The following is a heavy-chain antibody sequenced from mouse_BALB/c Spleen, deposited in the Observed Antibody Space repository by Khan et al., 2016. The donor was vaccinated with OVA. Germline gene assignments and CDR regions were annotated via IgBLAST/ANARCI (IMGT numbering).Heavy chain of an antibody. CDR2: ISTYSGNT. CDR3: SRPAYDGYYDY. Sequence: QVQLQQSGPELVRPGVSVTISCKGSGYTFTDYAVHWMKQSHAKSLEWIGIISTYSGNTNYNQKFKGKATMTVDKSSSTAYMELDRLTSEDSAMSYCSRPAYDGYYDYWGQGTTLTVSA. V-gene: IGHV1S137*01. D-gene: IGHD2-3*01. CDR1: GYTFTDYA. J-gene: IGHJ2*01.